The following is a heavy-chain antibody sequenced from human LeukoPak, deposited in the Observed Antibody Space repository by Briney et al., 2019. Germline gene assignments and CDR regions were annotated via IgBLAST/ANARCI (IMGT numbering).Heavy chain of an antibody. V-gene: IGHV4-39*07. D-gene: IGHD2-21*02. J-gene: IGHJ4*02. CDR3: ARAIRDDVVVTAIGGAYFDY. CDR2: INHSGST. CDR1: GGSIRSSYYY. Sequence: PSETLSLTCTVSGGSIRSSYYYWSWIRQPPGKGLEWIGEINHSGSTNYNPSLKSRVTISVDTSKNQFSLKLSSVTAADTAVYYCARAIRDDVVVTAIGGAYFDYWGQGTLVTVSS.